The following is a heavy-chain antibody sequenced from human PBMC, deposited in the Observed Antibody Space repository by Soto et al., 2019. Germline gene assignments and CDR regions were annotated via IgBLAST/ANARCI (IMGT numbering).Heavy chain of an antibody. CDR2: ISAYNGNT. Sequence: GASVKVSCKASGYTFTSYGISWVRQAPGQGLEWMGWISAYNGNTNYAQKLQGRVTMTTDTSTSTAYMELRSLRSDDTAVYYCARVERYSSSWYLGYWGQGTLVTVSS. D-gene: IGHD6-13*01. V-gene: IGHV1-18*01. CDR3: ARVERYSSSWYLGY. J-gene: IGHJ4*02. CDR1: GYTFTSYG.